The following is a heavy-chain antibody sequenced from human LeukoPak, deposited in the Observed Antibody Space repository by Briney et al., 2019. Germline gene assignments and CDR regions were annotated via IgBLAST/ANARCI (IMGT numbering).Heavy chain of an antibody. V-gene: IGHV3-23*01. CDR3: ANSITMVRGVITPDY. Sequence: PGGSLRLSCAASGFTFSSYAMSWVRQAPGKGLEWVSAISGSGGSTYYADSVKGRFTISRDNSKNTLYLQMNSLRAEDTAVYYCANSITMVRGVITPDYWGQGTLVTVSS. CDR2: ISGSGGST. J-gene: IGHJ4*02. CDR1: GFTFSSYA. D-gene: IGHD3-10*01.